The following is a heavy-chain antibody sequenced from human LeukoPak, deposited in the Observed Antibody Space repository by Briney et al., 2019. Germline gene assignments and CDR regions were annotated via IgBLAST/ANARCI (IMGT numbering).Heavy chain of an antibody. D-gene: IGHD2-21*02. J-gene: IGHJ2*01. CDR3: AREVECGGDCSHYWYFDL. V-gene: IGHV1-69*04. CDR1: GGTFSSYA. CDR2: IIPILGIA. Sequence: SVKVSCKASGGTFSSYAISWVRQAPGQGLEWMGRIIPILGIANYAQKFQGRVTITADKSTSTAYMELSSLRSEDTAVYYCAREVECGGDCSHYWYFDLWGRGTLVTVSS.